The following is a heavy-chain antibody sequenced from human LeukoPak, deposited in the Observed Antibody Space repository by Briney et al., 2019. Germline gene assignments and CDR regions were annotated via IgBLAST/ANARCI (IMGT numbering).Heavy chain of an antibody. Sequence: GGSLRLSCAAAGFSFSSYGMHWVRQAPGKGLEWVAFIPYDRSDKYYADSVKGRFTISRDNSKNTLYLQMNSLRAEDTAVYYCVKDSSSWAVGDYWGQGTLITVSS. CDR1: GFSFSSYG. V-gene: IGHV3-30*02. CDR3: VKDSSSWAVGDY. CDR2: IPYDRSDK. J-gene: IGHJ4*02. D-gene: IGHD6-13*01.